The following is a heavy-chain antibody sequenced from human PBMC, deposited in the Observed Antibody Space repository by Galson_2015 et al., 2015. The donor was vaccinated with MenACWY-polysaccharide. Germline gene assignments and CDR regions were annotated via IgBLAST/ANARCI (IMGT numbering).Heavy chain of an antibody. Sequence: ETLSLTCAVSDYSIRSGYFWGWIRQPPGKGLEWIASIFHSGTTYYNPSLKSRFTISVDTSKNQFSLKLSSVTAADTAVYYCARVEKYSGSFYILYWGQGTLVTVSS. J-gene: IGHJ4*02. D-gene: IGHD1-26*01. CDR3: ARVEKYSGSFYILY. CDR2: IFHSGTT. V-gene: IGHV4-38-2*01. CDR1: DYSIRSGYF.